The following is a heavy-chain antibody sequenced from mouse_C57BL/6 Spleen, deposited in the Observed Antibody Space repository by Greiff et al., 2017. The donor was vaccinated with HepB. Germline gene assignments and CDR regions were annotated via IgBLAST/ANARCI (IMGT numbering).Heavy chain of an antibody. CDR3: VRGTTVVANYAMDY. CDR1: GFSFNTYA. D-gene: IGHD1-1*01. J-gene: IGHJ4*01. V-gene: IGHV10-1*01. Sequence: DVQLVESGGGLVQPKGSLKLSCAASGFSFNTYAMNWVRQAPGKGLEWVARIRSKSNNYATYYADSVKDRFTISRDDSESMLYLQMNNLKTEDTAMYYCVRGTTVVANYAMDYWGQGTSVTVSS. CDR2: IRSKSNNYAT.